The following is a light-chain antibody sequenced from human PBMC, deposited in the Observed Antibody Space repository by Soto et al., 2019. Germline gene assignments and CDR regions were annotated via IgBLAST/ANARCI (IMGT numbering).Light chain of an antibody. CDR3: QQYYSYPWT. CDR1: QSISSW. Sequence: DIQMTQSPSTLSAPVGDRVTITCRASQSISSWLAWYQKKQGKAPKLLIYKASTLKSGVPSRFSGSGSGTELTITISCLQSEDFETYYCQQYYSYPWTSGQGTKVDI. V-gene: IGKV1-5*03. J-gene: IGKJ1*01. CDR2: KAS.